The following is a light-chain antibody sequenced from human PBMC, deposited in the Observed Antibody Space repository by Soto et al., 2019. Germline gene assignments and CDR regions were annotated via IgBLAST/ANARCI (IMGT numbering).Light chain of an antibody. J-gene: IGLJ2*01. CDR2: GNS. V-gene: IGLV1-40*01. CDR3: QSYDSSLSVV. Sequence: QSVLTQPPSVSGAPGQRVTISCTGSSSNIGAGYDVHWYQQLPGTAPQHLIYGNSKRPSGVPDRFSGSKSGTSASLAITGLQAEDEADYYCQSYDSSLSVVFGGGTKLTVL. CDR1: SSNIGAGYD.